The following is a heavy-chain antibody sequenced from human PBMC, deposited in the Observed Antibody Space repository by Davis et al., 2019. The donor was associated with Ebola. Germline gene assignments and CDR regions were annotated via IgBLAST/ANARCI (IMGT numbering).Heavy chain of an antibody. D-gene: IGHD6-19*01. CDR2: IDWDDDE. V-gene: IGHV2-70*11. J-gene: IGHJ4*02. CDR3: ARIEAVTGTAYFDY. Sequence: SGPTLVKPTQTLTLTCTFSGFSLSTSGMCVSWIRQPPGKALEWLARIDWDDDEYYSTSLKTRLTISKDTSKNQVVLTMTNMDPVDTATYYCARIEAVTGTAYFDYWGQGTLVTVSS. CDR1: GFSLSTSGMC.